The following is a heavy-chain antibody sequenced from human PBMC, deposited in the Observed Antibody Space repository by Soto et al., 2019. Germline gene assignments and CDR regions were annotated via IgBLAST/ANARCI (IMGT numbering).Heavy chain of an antibody. Sequence: ASVKVSCKASGYTFTSYAMHWVRQAPGQRLEWMGWINAGNGNTKYSQKFQGRVTITRDTSASTAYMELSSLRSEDTAVYYCARVFPAYSSSSSYDPWGQGTLVTVSS. CDR1: GYTFTSYA. V-gene: IGHV1-3*01. CDR3: ARVFPAYSSSSSYDP. CDR2: INAGNGNT. D-gene: IGHD6-6*01. J-gene: IGHJ5*02.